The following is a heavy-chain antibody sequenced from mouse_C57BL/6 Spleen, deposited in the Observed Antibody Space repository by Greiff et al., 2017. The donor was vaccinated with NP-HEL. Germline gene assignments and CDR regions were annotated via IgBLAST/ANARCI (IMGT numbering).Heavy chain of an antibody. D-gene: IGHD2-2*01. V-gene: IGHV1-15*01. J-gene: IGHJ2*01. CDR1: GYTFTDYE. CDR3: TRGGDGYDAYFDY. CDR2: IDPETGGT. Sequence: VQLQQSGAELVRPGASVTLSCKASGYTFTDYEMHWVKQTPVHGLEWIGAIDPETGGTAYNQKFKGKAILTADKSASTAYMGLRSLTSEDSAVYYCTRGGDGYDAYFDYWGQGTTLTVSS.